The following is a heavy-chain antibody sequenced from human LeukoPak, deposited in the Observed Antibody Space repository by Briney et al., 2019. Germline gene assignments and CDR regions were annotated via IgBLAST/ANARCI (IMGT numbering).Heavy chain of an antibody. CDR1: GGSISSSSYY. Sequence: SETLSLTCTVSGGSISSSSYYWGWIRQPPGKGLEWIGSIYYSGSTYYNPSLKSRVTISVDTSKNQLSLKLSSVTAADTAVYYCARAGYSYPYDYWGQGTLVTVSS. D-gene: IGHD5-18*01. J-gene: IGHJ4*02. V-gene: IGHV4-39*01. CDR3: ARAGYSYPYDY. CDR2: IYYSGST.